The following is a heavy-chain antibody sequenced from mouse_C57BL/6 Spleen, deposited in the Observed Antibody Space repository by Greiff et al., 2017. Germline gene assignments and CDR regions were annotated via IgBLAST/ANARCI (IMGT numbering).Heavy chain of an antibody. CDR1: GYSITSGYY. D-gene: IGHD2-3*01. J-gene: IGHJ4*01. V-gene: IGHV3-6*01. Sequence: DVKLQESGPGLVKPSQSLSLTCSVTGYSITSGYYWNWIRQFPGNKLEWMGYISYDGSNNYNPSLKNRISITRDTSKNQFFLKLNSVTTEDTATYYCARFYDGYFYAMDYWGQGTSVTVSS. CDR2: ISYDGSN. CDR3: ARFYDGYFYAMDY.